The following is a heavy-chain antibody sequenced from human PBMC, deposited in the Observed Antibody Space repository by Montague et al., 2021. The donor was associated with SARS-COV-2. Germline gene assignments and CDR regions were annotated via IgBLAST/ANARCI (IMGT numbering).Heavy chain of an antibody. D-gene: IGHD2-21*01. J-gene: IGHJ4*02. CDR2: SNYSGST. V-gene: IGHV4-34*01. Sequence: SETLSLTCAVSGGSISSYYWSWIRQPPGKGLEWIGESNYSGSTNYNPSLKSRVTISVDTSKNQFSLKLNSVTAADTAVYYCARGGLSRSMAVVVVFGGVYCFDSWGQGTLVTVSS. CDR3: ARGGLSRSMAVVVVFGGVYCFDS. CDR1: GGSISSYY.